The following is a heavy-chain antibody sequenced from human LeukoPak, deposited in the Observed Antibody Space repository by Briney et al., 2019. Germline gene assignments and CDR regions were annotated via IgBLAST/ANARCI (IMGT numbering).Heavy chain of an antibody. J-gene: IGHJ4*02. V-gene: IGHV3-30*02. CDR2: IPFDGSDE. CDR1: GFRLTTYG. D-gene: IGHD1-26*01. Sequence: GGSLRLSCEVSGFRLTTYGTHWVRQAPGKGLEWVAYIPFDGSDEYYVDSVKGRFTISRDNAKNSLYLQMNSLRAEDTAVYYCARNLWELPSFDYWGQGTLVSVSS. CDR3: ARNLWELPSFDY.